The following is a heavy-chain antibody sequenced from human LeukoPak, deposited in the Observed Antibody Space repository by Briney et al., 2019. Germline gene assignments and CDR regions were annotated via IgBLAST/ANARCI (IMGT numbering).Heavy chain of an antibody. V-gene: IGHV4-34*01. J-gene: IGHJ4*02. CDR2: IYHSGST. CDR1: GGAISSYY. CDR3: ARQGNTTSLFDC. D-gene: IGHD1-14*01. Sequence: PSETLSLTCTVSGGAISSYYWSWIRQPPGKGLEWIGEIYHSGSTKYNPSLKSRVTMSVDTSKNRFSLKLSSVTAADTAVYYCARQGNTTSLFDCWGQGTLVTVSS.